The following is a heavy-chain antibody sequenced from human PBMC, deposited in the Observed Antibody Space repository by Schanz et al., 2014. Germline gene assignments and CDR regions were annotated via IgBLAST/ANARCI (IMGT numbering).Heavy chain of an antibody. V-gene: IGHV3-74*01. CDR1: TFTFSSDW. CDR3: VRDSFFAFDY. J-gene: IGHJ4*02. D-gene: IGHD3-3*01. CDR2: IKSDGSST. Sequence: EVQLVESGGGLVQPGGSLRLSCAASTFTFSSDWMSWVRQVPGKGLVWVSRIKSDGSSTSYADSVKGRFTMSRDNAKNSVFLQMNSLRAEDTAVYYCVRDSFFAFDYWGQGTLVTVSS.